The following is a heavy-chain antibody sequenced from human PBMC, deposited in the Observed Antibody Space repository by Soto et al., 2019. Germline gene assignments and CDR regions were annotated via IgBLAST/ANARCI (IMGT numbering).Heavy chain of an antibody. CDR1: GFTFSSYA. J-gene: IGHJ4*02. D-gene: IGHD3-22*01. Sequence: GGSLRLSCAASGFTFSSYAMSWVRQAPGKGLEWVSAISGGGGDTDYADSVKGRFTISRDNSKNTLYLQMNSLRAEDTAVYYCAKFPPMIVVVRDRGFDYWGQGTLVTVSS. CDR3: AKFPPMIVVVRDRGFDY. CDR2: ISGGGGDT. V-gene: IGHV3-23*01.